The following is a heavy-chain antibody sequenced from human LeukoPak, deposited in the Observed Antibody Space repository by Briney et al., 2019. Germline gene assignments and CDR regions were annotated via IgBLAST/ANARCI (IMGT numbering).Heavy chain of an antibody. J-gene: IGHJ6*02. V-gene: IGHV4-39*01. CDR2: IYYSGYT. CDR3: ATSGPGYYYGMDV. CDR1: SFTSYW. Sequence: SFTSYWIGWIRQLPGKGLEWIGSIYYSGYTYHNPSLESRVTMSVDTSKNQFSLKLTSVTAADTAVYYCATSGPGYYYGMDVWGQGTTVTVSS. D-gene: IGHD2-15*01.